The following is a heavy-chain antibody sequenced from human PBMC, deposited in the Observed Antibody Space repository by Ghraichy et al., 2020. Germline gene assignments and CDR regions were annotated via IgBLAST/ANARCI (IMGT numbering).Heavy chain of an antibody. D-gene: IGHD2-2*01. Sequence: GALRLSCAASGFTFSSYAMSWVRQAPGKGLEWVSAMSGSGGSTYYADSVKGRFTISRDNSKNTLYLQMNSLRAEDTAVYYCATAQNIVVVPAAPYYYYGLDVWGQGTTVTVSS. CDR3: ATAQNIVVVPAAPYYYYGLDV. CDR2: MSGSGGST. J-gene: IGHJ6*02. CDR1: GFTFSSYA. V-gene: IGHV3-23*01.